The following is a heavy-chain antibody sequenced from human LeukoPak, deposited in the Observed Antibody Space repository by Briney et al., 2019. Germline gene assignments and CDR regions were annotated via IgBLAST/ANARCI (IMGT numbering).Heavy chain of an antibody. V-gene: IGHV3-23*01. CDR3: ARPSVVGPIH. J-gene: IGHJ4*02. Sequence: PGGSLRLSCAASGVTFSSYAMSWVRQAPGKGLEWVSAISGSGGSTYYADSVKGRFTISRDNSKNTLYLQMNSLRVEDTAVYYCARPSVVGPIHWGQGTLVTVSS. CDR2: ISGSGGST. D-gene: IGHD1-26*01. CDR1: GVTFSSYA.